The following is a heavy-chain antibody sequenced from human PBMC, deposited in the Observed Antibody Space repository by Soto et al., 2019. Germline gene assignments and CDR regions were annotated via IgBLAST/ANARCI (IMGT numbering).Heavy chain of an antibody. J-gene: IGHJ6*02. CDR1: GDSVSSSSAA. CDR2: TYYRSKWYN. Sequence: QVQLQQSGSGLVKPSQTLSLTCAISGDSVSSSSAAWSWIRQSPSRGLEWLGRTYYRSKWYNQYSLSGKSRITINPDTSKNQFSLQLNSVTPEDTAVYYCARWEHEHGKMDVWGRGTTVTVSS. D-gene: IGHD1-26*01. CDR3: ARWEHEHGKMDV. V-gene: IGHV6-1*01.